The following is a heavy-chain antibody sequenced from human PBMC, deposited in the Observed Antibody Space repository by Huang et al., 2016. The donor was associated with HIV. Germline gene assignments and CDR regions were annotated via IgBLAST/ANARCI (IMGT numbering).Heavy chain of an antibody. J-gene: IGHJ4*02. D-gene: IGHD3-22*01. CDR1: GYTFRSND. CDR3: ARGLQGYSIGYYYFDS. Sequence: QVQLKQSGAEVKKPGASVKVSCKASGYTFRSNDINWVRQATGQGFEWMGCMNPNRGNHGYAREVRGRVTVSRDTSTTTAYMELSSLTIEDTAVYYCARGLQGYSIGYYYFDSWGQGTLITVSS. V-gene: IGHV1-8*03. CDR2: MNPNRGNH.